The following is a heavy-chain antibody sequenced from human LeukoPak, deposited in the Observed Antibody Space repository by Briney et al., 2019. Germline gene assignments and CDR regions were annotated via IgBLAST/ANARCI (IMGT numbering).Heavy chain of an antibody. CDR1: GFTFSDHY. V-gene: IGHV3-23*01. CDR3: AKDPQLGTYFCYYGMDV. CDR2: ISGSGSTT. D-gene: IGHD7-27*01. J-gene: IGHJ6*02. Sequence: GGSLRLSCAASGFTFSDHYMDWVRQAPGKGLEWVSAISGSGSTTYYADSVKGRFTISRDNSKNTLYLQMNSLSAEDTAVYYCAKDPQLGTYFCYYGMDVWGQGTTVTVSS.